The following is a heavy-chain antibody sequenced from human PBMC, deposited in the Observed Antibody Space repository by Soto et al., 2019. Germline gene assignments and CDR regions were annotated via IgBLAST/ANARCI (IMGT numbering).Heavy chain of an antibody. CDR1: GYTFTSYG. D-gene: IGHD1-1*01. Sequence: GASVKVSCKTSGYTFTSYGITWVRQAPGQGLEWMGWISPYNGNTNYAQKLQGRVSMTTDTSTSTAYMELRSLRSDDTAVYYCARIRMTTFRADYWGQGALVTVSS. J-gene: IGHJ4*02. CDR2: ISPYNGNT. V-gene: IGHV1-18*01. CDR3: ARIRMTTFRADY.